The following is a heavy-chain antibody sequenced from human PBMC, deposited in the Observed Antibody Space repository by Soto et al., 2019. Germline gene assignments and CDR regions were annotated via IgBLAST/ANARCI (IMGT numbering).Heavy chain of an antibody. J-gene: IGHJ5*02. Sequence: PSETLSLTCTVSGGSISSYYWSWIRQPPGKGLEWIGYIYYSGSTNYNPSLKSRVTISVDTSKNQFSLKLSSVTAADTAVYYCARSLFYGLGSYSAPFDPWGQGTLVTVSS. CDR3: ARSLFYGLGSYSAPFDP. CDR2: IYYSGST. D-gene: IGHD3-10*01. V-gene: IGHV4-59*01. CDR1: GGSISSYY.